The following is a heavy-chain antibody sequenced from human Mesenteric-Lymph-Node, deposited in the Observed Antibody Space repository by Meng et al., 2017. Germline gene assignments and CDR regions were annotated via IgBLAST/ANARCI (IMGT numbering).Heavy chain of an antibody. CDR2: ISGSATDT. J-gene: IGHJ4*02. D-gene: IGHD5-24*01. V-gene: IGHV3-23*01. CDR3: VKRDGVTSPHFDY. CDR1: GFTFSGYA. Sequence: EWQVLGSGGGLVQPGGSLSLSCAASGFTFSGYAMTWVRQAPGKGLQWVSAISGSATDTYYADSVKGRFTISRDNSKNTLYLQMNSLRVDDSAVYYCVKRDGVTSPHFDYWGQGILVTVSS.